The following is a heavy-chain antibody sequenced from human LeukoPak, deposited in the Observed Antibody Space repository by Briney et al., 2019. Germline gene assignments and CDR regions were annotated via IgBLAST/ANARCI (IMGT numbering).Heavy chain of an antibody. V-gene: IGHV3-66*01. D-gene: IGHD3-22*01. CDR3: AKDIRYYYDSSGYSYRGLDY. Sequence: GGSLRLSCAASGFTVSSNYMSWVRQAPGKGLEWVSVIYSGGSTYYADSVKGRFTISRDNSKNTLYLQMNSLRAEDTAVYYCAKDIRYYYDSSGYSYRGLDYWGQGTLVTVSS. CDR2: IYSGGST. J-gene: IGHJ4*02. CDR1: GFTVSSNY.